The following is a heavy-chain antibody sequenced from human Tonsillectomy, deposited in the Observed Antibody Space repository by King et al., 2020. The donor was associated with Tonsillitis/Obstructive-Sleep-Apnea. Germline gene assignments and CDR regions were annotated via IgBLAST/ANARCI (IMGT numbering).Heavy chain of an antibody. V-gene: IGHV2-26*01. Sequence: VTLKESGPVLVKPTETLTLTCTVSGFSLSNARMGVSWIRQPPGKALEWLAHIFSNDEKSYSTSLKSRLTIPKDTSKSQVVLTMTNMDPVETATYYCARSYCSSTSCYYYYYYYMDVWGKGTTVTVSS. CDR2: IFSNDEK. CDR3: ARSYCSSTSCYYYYYYYMDV. J-gene: IGHJ6*03. D-gene: IGHD2-2*01. CDR1: GFSLSNARMG.